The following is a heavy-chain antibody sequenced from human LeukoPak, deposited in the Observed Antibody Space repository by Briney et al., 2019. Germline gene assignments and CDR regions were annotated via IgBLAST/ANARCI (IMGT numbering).Heavy chain of an antibody. CDR2: ISSSGSPI. Sequence: PGGSLRLSCAASGFTFSSYEVNWVRQAPGKGLEWVSCISSSGSPIYYADPVKGRFTISRDNAKNSLYLQMNSLRAEDTAVYYCAREVGPTLENGYSWGQGTLVTVSS. J-gene: IGHJ4*02. CDR3: AREVGPTLENGYS. D-gene: IGHD1-26*01. CDR1: GFTFSSYE. V-gene: IGHV3-48*03.